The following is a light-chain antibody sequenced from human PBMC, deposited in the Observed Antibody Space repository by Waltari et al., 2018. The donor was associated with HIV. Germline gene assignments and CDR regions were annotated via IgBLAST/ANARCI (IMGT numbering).Light chain of an antibody. Sequence: QSVLTQPPSVSGAPGQRATSPCPGSSSNLRAGVDVHWYQQLPGTAPKLLIYGSGNRPSGVPDRFSGSRSGSSASLAITGLQADDEADYYCQSFDSSLSGYVFGIGTKVTVL. V-gene: IGLV1-40*01. CDR2: GSG. CDR1: SSNLRAGVD. J-gene: IGLJ1*01. CDR3: QSFDSSLSGYV.